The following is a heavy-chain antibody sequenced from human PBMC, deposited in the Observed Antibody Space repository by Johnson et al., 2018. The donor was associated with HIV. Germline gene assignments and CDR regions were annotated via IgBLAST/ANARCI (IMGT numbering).Heavy chain of an antibody. V-gene: IGHV3-33*06. CDR1: GFTFSSYG. D-gene: IGHD1-26*01. CDR3: AKEGGRDSMGRDAFDI. CDR2: IWSDGSNK. J-gene: IGHJ3*02. Sequence: QVQLVESGGGVVHPGRSLRLSCAASGFTFSSYGMHWVRQAPGKGLEWVAVIWSDGSNKYYADSVQGRFTISRDNYKNTRYLQMNSLRAEDTDVYYCAKEGGRDSMGRDAFDIWGQGTMVTVSS.